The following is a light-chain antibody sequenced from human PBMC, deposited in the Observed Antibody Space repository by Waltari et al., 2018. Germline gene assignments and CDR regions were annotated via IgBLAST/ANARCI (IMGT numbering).Light chain of an antibody. CDR2: VNS. V-gene: IGLV1-40*01. CDR1: SSTLGAGSV. CDR3: QSYDSSLSGSV. Sequence: QSVLTQPPSVPGATGPSVILPCTGRSSTLGAGSVVHGYQQLPGTAPNLLIYVNSNRPSGVPDRFSGSKSGTSASLAITGLQAEDEADYYCQSYDSSLSGSVFGGGTKLTVL. J-gene: IGLJ2*01.